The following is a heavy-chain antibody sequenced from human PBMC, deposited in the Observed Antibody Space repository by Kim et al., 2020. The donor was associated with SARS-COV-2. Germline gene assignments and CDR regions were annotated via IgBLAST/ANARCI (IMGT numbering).Heavy chain of an antibody. D-gene: IGHD6-19*01. V-gene: IGHV4-39*01. Sequence: SETLSLTCTVSGGSLSSSSYYWGWIRQPPGKGLEWIGTAYYIGNTYYNLSLQIRVTISVDTSKNQFSLKLGSATAAATAVYYCAVHQRYSSVWYV. CDR1: GGSLSSSSYY. CDR2: AYYIGNT. J-gene: IGHJ2*01. CDR3: AVHQRYSSVWYV.